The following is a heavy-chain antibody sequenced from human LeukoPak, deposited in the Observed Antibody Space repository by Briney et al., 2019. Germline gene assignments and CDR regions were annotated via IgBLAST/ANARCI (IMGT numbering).Heavy chain of an antibody. CDR1: GGTFSSYA. J-gene: IGHJ5*02. Sequence: SVKVSCKASGGTFSSYAISWVRQAPGQGLEWMGEIIPIFGTANYAQKFQGRVTITADESTSTAYMELSSLRSEDTAVYYCARATRVGAIPWFDPWGQGTLVTVSS. CDR3: ARATRVGAIPWFDP. V-gene: IGHV1-69*13. CDR2: IIPIFGTA. D-gene: IGHD1-26*01.